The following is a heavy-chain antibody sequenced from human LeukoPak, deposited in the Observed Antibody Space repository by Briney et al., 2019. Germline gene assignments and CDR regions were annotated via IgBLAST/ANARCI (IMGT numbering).Heavy chain of an antibody. Sequence: PGGSLRLSCAASGFTFSSYAMSWVRQAPGKGLEWVSAISGSGGSTYYADSVKGRFTISRDNSKNTLYLQMNSLSAEDTAVYYCARAGLSWFGEPYYDYWGQGTLVTVSA. CDR2: ISGSGGST. V-gene: IGHV3-23*01. CDR3: ARAGLSWFGEPYYDY. D-gene: IGHD3-10*01. J-gene: IGHJ4*02. CDR1: GFTFSSYA.